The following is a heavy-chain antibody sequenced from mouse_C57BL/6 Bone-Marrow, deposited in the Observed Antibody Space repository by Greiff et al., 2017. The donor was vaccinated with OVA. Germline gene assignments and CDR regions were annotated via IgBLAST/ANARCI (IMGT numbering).Heavy chain of an antibody. D-gene: IGHD1-1*01. J-gene: IGHJ1*03. V-gene: IGHV3-8*01. Sequence: EVQRVESGPGLAKPSQTLSLTCSVTGYSITSDYWNWIRKFPGNKLEYMGYISYSGSTYYNPSLKSRISITRDTSKNQYYLQLNSVTTEDTATYYCASFITTVAYEGYFDVWGTGTTVTVSS. CDR1: GYSITSDY. CDR2: ISYSGST. CDR3: ASFITTVAYEGYFDV.